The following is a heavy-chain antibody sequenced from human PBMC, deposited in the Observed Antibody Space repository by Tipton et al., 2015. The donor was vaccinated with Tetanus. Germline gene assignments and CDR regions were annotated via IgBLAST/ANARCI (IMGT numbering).Heavy chain of an antibody. Sequence: GSLRLSCAASGFTFSSDALTWVRQAPGKGLEWVSAISPTGDETYYADSVKGRFTISRDNSKNTLILQMNSLRAEDTAVYFCARGHSPLYNWNFGYFDFWGQGTLVSVSS. V-gene: IGHV3-23*01. D-gene: IGHD1-7*01. CDR3: ARGHSPLYNWNFGYFDF. J-gene: IGHJ4*02. CDR1: GFTFSSDA. CDR2: ISPTGDET.